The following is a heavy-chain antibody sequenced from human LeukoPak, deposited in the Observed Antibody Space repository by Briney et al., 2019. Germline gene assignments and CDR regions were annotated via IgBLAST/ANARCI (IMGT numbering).Heavy chain of an antibody. CDR3: ARDFSYGGDWFDP. Sequence: GASVKVSCKASGYTFTGYYMHWVRQAPGQGLEWMGWINPNSGGTNYAQKFQGRVTMTRDTSISTAYMELSRLRSDDTAVYYCARDFSYGGDWFDPWGQGTLVTVSS. D-gene: IGHD5-18*01. J-gene: IGHJ5*02. V-gene: IGHV1-2*02. CDR2: INPNSGGT. CDR1: GYTFTGYY.